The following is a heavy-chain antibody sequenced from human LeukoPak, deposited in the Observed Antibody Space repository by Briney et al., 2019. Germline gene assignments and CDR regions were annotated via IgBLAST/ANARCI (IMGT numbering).Heavy chain of an antibody. V-gene: IGHV3-23*01. CDR2: ISDSGGST. D-gene: IGHD3-3*01. CDR1: GFTFSSYA. J-gene: IGHJ4*02. CDR3: ATYDFWSGYGVGY. Sequence: GGSLRLSCAASGFTFSSYALSWVRQAPGKGQEWVSAISDSGGSTYYADSVKGRFTISRDNSKNTLYLQMNSLRAEDTAVYYCATYDFWSGYGVGYWGQGTLVTVSS.